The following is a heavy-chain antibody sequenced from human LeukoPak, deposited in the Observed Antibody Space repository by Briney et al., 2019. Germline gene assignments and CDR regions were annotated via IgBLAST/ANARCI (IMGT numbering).Heavy chain of an antibody. V-gene: IGHV3-7*01. J-gene: IGHJ4*02. CDR1: GFTFRSYA. CDR3: ARDAYGDYWALDY. CDR2: IKQDGSEK. Sequence: GGSLRLSCAASGFTFRSYAMSWVRQAPGKGLEWVANIKQDGSEKYYVDSVKGRFTISRDNAKNSLYLQMNSLRAEDTAVYYCARDAYGDYWALDYWGQGTLVTVSS. D-gene: IGHD4-17*01.